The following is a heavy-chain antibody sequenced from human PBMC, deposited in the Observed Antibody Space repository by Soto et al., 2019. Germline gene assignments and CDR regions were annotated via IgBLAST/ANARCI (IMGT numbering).Heavy chain of an antibody. V-gene: IGHV5-10-1*01. Sequence: GESLKISCKGSGYSFTSYWISWVRQMPGKGLEWMGRIDPSDSYTNYSPSFQGHVTISADKSISTAYLQWSSLKASDTAMYYCAGRGDGYNPLSYYYGMDVWGQGTTVTVSS. CDR2: IDPSDSYT. CDR3: AGRGDGYNPLSYYYGMDV. D-gene: IGHD3-10*01. CDR1: GYSFTSYW. J-gene: IGHJ6*02.